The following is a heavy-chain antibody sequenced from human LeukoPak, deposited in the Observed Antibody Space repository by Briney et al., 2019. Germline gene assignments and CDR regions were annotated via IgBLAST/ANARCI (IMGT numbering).Heavy chain of an antibody. CDR2: IKQDGSEK. CDR3: ARDTHYYDSSGYSGSFDY. V-gene: IGHV3-7*01. Sequence: GGSLRLSCVGSGFTFSSYWMNWVRQAPGKGLEWVANIKQDGSEKYYVDSVKGRFTISRDNSKNTLYLQMNSLRAEDTAVYYCARDTHYYDSSGYSGSFDYWGQGTLVTVSS. D-gene: IGHD3-22*01. J-gene: IGHJ4*02. CDR1: GFTFSSYW.